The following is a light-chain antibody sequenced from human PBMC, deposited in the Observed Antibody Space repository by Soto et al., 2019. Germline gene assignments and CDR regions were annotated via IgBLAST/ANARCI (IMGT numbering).Light chain of an antibody. CDR1: SSDVGGYNY. J-gene: IGLJ3*02. CDR2: EVS. Sequence: QSVLTQPASVSGSPGQSITISCTGTSSDVGGYNYVSWYQQHPGKAPKLMIYEVSNRPSGVSNPFSGSKSGNTASLTISGLQAEDEADYYCSSYTSSSTPWVFGGGTKLTVL. V-gene: IGLV2-14*01. CDR3: SSYTSSSTPWV.